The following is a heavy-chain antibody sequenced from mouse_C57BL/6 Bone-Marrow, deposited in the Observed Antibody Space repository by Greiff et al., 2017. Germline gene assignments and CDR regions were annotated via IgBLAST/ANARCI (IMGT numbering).Heavy chain of an antibody. J-gene: IGHJ1*03. Sequence: QVQLQQPGAELVKPGASVKLSCKASGYSFTSYCMQWVKQRPGQGLEWIGEIDPSDSYTNYNQKFKGKATLTVDTYSSTAYMQLSSLTSEDSGVYFCARGTTVVTGWYFDVWGTGTTVTVSS. CDR2: IDPSDSYT. D-gene: IGHD1-1*01. CDR1: GYSFTSYC. CDR3: ARGTTVVTGWYFDV. V-gene: IGHV1-50*01.